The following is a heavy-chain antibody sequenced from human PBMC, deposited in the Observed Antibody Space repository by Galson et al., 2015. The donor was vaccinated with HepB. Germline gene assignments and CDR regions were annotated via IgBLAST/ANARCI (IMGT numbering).Heavy chain of an antibody. D-gene: IGHD2-15*01. Sequence: SLILSCAASGFTFSSFGIHWVRQAPGKGLEWVAVISFDGSNKYYADSVKGRFTISRDNSKNTLYLQMNSLKTEDTAVYYCTTQVGSGQYGVPSVDAFDIWGQGTMVTVSS. J-gene: IGHJ3*02. CDR1: GFTFSSFG. V-gene: IGHV3-30*03. CDR3: TTQVGSGQYGVPSVDAFDI. CDR2: ISFDGSNK.